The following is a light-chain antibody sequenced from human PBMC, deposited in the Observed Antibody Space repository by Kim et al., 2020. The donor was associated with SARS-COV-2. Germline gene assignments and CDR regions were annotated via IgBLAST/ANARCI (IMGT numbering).Light chain of an antibody. CDR3: QQYLSFPLT. V-gene: IGKV1-5*03. Sequence: DIQITQSPSTLSASVGDRVTVTCRASQNINNWLAWYQHKPGKAPKLLISGASTSATGVPSRFSGSGFGTDFTLTISSLQPDDLASYYCQQYLSFPLTFGGGTKLEI. CDR1: QNINNW. J-gene: IGKJ4*01. CDR2: GAS.